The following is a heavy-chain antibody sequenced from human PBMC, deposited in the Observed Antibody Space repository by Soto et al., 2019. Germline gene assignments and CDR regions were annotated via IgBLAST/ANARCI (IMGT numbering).Heavy chain of an antibody. V-gene: IGHV6-1*01. CDR2: TYYRSKWYN. D-gene: IGHD6-13*01. CDR3: AIASPGYSSSWYPGAARYDGMDV. Sequence: SQTLSLTCAISGDSVSSNSAAWNWIRQSPSRGLEWLGRTYYRSKWYNDYAVSVKSRITINPDTSKNQFSLQLNSVTPEDTAVYYCAIASPGYSSSWYPGAARYDGMDVWGRGTTVTGS. CDR1: GDSVSSNSAA. J-gene: IGHJ6*01.